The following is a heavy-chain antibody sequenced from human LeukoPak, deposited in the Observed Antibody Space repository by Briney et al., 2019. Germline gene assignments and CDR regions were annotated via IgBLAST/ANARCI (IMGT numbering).Heavy chain of an antibody. CDR2: IYYSGST. J-gene: IGHJ6*02. CDR1: GGSISSGDYY. V-gene: IGHV4-30-4*01. Sequence: SQTLSLTCTVSGGSISSGDYYWSWIRQPPGKGLEWIGYIYYSGSTYYNPSLKSRVTISVDTSKNQFSLKLSSVTAADTAGYYCARVRGDYYSYGMDVWGQGTTVTVSS. CDR3: ARVRGDYYSYGMDV.